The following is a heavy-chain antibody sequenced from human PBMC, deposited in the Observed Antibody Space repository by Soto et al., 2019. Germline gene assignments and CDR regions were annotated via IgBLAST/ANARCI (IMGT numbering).Heavy chain of an antibody. CDR2: IHAGNGYT. Sequence: QVQLLQSGAQVKKPGASAKVSWTESGYPYDNYALHWLRPASGRRLEWMGWIHAGNGYTKYSQSVQGRVTITRDTSASTVHMDLSSLRSEDTAVYYCARVQYSGYDFKLAFDIWGQGTMVTVSS. D-gene: IGHD5-12*01. CDR3: ARVQYSGYDFKLAFDI. CDR1: GYPYDNYA. V-gene: IGHV1-3*01. J-gene: IGHJ3*02.